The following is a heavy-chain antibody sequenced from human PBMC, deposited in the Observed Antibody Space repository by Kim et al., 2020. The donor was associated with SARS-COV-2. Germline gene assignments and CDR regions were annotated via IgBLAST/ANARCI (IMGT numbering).Heavy chain of an antibody. V-gene: IGHV3-53*01. CDR1: GFTVGYDY. CDR3: ARGPYTMRAMDV. D-gene: IGHD3-10*01. J-gene: IGHJ6*02. CDR2: SYGGDIT. Sequence: GGSLRLSCEASGFTVGYDYMNWVRQAPGKGLEWVAVSYGGDITHYADSVKGRFIVSRDKSKNTLYVQMNSLRAEDTAVYYCARGPYTMRAMDVWGQGTTVTVSS.